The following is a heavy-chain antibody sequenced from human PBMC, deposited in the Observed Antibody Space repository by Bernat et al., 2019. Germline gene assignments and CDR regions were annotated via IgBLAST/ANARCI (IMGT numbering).Heavy chain of an antibody. CDR3: ARGTSTSAPYMDV. J-gene: IGHJ6*03. Sequence: QVQLVESGGGVVQPGRSLRLSCAASEFTFNNYAVHWVRQAPGKGLEWVAVISYDGTNKYYADSVKGRFTISRDNSKNTLYLQMTSLRAEDTAVYYCARGTSTSAPYMDVWGKGTTVTVSS. CDR2: ISYDGTNK. CDR1: EFTFNNYA. V-gene: IGHV3-30*04.